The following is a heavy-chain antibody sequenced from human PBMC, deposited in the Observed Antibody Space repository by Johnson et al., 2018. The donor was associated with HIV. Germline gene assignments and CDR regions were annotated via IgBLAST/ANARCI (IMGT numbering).Heavy chain of an antibody. V-gene: IGHV3-13*01. J-gene: IGHJ3*02. CDR3: ARTGVLGAFDI. Sequence: GKGLEWVSTIGTAGDTYYAGSVKGRFTISRENANNSLYLQMNSLRAGDTAVYYCARTGVLGAFDIWGQGTMVTVSS. CDR2: IGTAGDT. D-gene: IGHD2-8*02.